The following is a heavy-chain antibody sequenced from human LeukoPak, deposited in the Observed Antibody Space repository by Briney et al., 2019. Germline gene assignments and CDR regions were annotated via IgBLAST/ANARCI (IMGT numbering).Heavy chain of an antibody. D-gene: IGHD6-13*01. CDR3: ARSRIAAAGTPYYYGMDV. V-gene: IGHV1-69*13. CDR2: IIPIFGTA. Sequence: SVKVSCKASGGTFSSYAISWVRQAPGQGLEWMGGIIPIFGTANYAQKFQGRVTITADGSTSTAYMELSSLRSEDTAVYYCARSRIAAAGTPYYYGMDVWGKGTTVTVSS. CDR1: GGTFSSYA. J-gene: IGHJ6*04.